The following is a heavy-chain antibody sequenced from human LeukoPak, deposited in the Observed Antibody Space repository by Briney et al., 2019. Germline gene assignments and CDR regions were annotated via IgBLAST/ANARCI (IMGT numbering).Heavy chain of an antibody. V-gene: IGHV1-18*01. CDR1: GYTFSYFG. Sequence: ASVKVSCKGSGYTFSYFGINWVRQAPGQGLEWMGWINGYNGNTNYAQKPEGRLSLTTDTATSTVYMELKNLTSDDTAVYFCARGLDAASGLANFDYWGQGTLITVSS. CDR3: ARGLDAASGLANFDY. D-gene: IGHD1-1*01. CDR2: INGYNGNT. J-gene: IGHJ4*02.